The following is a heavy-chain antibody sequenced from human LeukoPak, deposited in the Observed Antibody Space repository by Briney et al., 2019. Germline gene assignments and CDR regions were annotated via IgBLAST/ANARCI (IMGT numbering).Heavy chain of an antibody. D-gene: IGHD3-10*01. CDR1: GGSISSSSYY. J-gene: IGHJ4*02. Sequence: SETLSLTCTVSGGSISSSSYYWDWIRQPPGKGLEWIGSIYYSGSTYYNPSLKSRVTISVDTSKNQFSLKLNSMTAADTAVYYCASPPDYGSGYWGQGNLVTVSS. CDR2: IYYSGST. CDR3: ASPPDYGSGY. V-gene: IGHV4-39*07.